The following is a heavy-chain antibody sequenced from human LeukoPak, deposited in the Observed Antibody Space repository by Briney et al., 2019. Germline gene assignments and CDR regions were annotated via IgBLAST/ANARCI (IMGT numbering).Heavy chain of an antibody. CDR1: GFIFRNYA. Sequence: GGSLRLSCAASGFIFRNYAMSWVRQAPGKGLEWVSAITGSGDTTYYEDSVKGRFTVSRDNSKNTLYVEMNTLRAEDTAVYYCTTGPLWGQGTLVTVSS. J-gene: IGHJ4*02. CDR2: ITGSGDTT. V-gene: IGHV3-23*01. CDR3: TTGPL.